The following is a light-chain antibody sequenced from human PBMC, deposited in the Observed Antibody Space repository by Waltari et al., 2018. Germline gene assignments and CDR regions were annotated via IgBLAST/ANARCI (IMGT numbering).Light chain of an antibody. CDR3: QRLNTYPVH. CDR1: QGIGNF. Sequence: DFQLTQSPSFLSASVGDRVTITCRASQGIGNFFAWYQLQPGKAPRRLVYVASTLQSGVPARFSGSGYGTEFTLTITSLQPEDSATYYWQRLNTYPVHFGQGTKVEVK. CDR2: VAS. J-gene: IGKJ2*01. V-gene: IGKV1-9*01.